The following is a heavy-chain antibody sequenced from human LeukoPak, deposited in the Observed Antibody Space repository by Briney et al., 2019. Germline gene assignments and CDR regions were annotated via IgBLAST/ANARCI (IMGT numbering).Heavy chain of an antibody. CDR3: AREILVSPRTGYYYYMDV. CDR1: GFTFSSYE. V-gene: IGHV3-7*01. Sequence: GGSLSLSCGASGFTFSSYEMNWVRQAPGKGLEWVANIKQDGSEKYYADSVKGRFTISRDNAKNSPYLQMNSLRAEDTAVYYCAREILVSPRTGYYYYMDVWGKGTTVSVSS. J-gene: IGHJ6*03. D-gene: IGHD1-14*01. CDR2: IKQDGSEK.